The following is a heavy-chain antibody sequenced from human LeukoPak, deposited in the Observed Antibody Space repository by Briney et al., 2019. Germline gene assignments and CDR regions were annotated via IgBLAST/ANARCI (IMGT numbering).Heavy chain of an antibody. J-gene: IGHJ4*02. V-gene: IGHV1-2*02. CDR2: ISPKSGGT. Sequence: ASVKVSCRTSGHTFTDFFVLWVRQAPGQGLEWLGWISPKSGGTNYAQKFRGRVTMTRDTSISTVYMELSRLTSDDMAVYFCATSAPAGFADFWGQGTLVTVSS. D-gene: IGHD6-13*01. CDR3: ATSAPAGFADF. CDR1: GHTFTDFF.